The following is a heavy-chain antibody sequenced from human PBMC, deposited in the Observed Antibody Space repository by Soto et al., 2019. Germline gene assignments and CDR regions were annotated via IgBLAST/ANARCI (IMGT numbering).Heavy chain of an antibody. CDR2: ISRNSGRI. Sequence: PGGSLRLSCAASGFTLSSYGMNWVRQAQGKGLEWVSGISRNSGRIGYADSVKGRFTISRDDSNSIAYLQMNSLKTEDTAVYYCQYQLLTYYYGMDVWGQGTTVTVSS. J-gene: IGHJ6*02. CDR3: QYQLLTYYYGMDV. V-gene: IGHV3-9*01. CDR1: GFTLSSYG. D-gene: IGHD2-2*01.